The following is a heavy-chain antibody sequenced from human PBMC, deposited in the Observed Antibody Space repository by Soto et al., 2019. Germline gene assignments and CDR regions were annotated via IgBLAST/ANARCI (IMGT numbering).Heavy chain of an antibody. CDR3: ARGGGPNWGFFIY. CDR2: ISHSGSI. Sequence: QVQLQESGPGLVKPSETLSLTCTVSGGSISSYYWSWIRQPPGKGVEWIGYISHSGSIDYNPSLKSRFAISMDPSKNQFSLKLTSVTAADTAVYYCARGGGPNWGFFIYWGQGTLVAVSS. V-gene: IGHV4-59*08. J-gene: IGHJ4*02. CDR1: GGSISSYY. D-gene: IGHD7-27*01.